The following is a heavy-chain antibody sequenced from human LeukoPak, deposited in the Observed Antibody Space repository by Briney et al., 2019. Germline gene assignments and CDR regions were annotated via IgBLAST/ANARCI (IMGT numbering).Heavy chain of an antibody. CDR3: AKDRYGDYASDY. CDR1: GFTFSSYA. D-gene: IGHD4-17*01. Sequence: PGGSLRLSCAASGFTFSSYAMSWVRQAPGKGLEWVSAISGSGGSTYYADSVKGRFTISRDTSKNTLYLQMSSLRAEDTAVYYCAKDRYGDYASDYWGQGTLVTVSS. J-gene: IGHJ4*02. CDR2: ISGSGGST. V-gene: IGHV3-23*01.